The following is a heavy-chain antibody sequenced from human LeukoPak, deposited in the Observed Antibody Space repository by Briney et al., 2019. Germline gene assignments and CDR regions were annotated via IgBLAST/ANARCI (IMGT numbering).Heavy chain of an antibody. D-gene: IGHD2-15*01. CDR3: AREDIVVVVAATRYFDY. CDR1: GFTFSSYS. CDR2: ISSSSSYI. J-gene: IGHJ4*02. Sequence: GGSLRLSCAASGFTFSSYSMNWVRQAPGKGLEWVSSISSSSSYIYYADSVKGRFTISRDNAKNSLYLQMNSLRAEDTAVYYCAREDIVVVVAATRYFDYWGQGTLVTVSS. V-gene: IGHV3-21*01.